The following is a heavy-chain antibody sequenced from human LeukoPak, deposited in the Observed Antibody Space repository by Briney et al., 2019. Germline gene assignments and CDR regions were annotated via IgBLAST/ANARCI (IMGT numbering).Heavy chain of an antibody. CDR2: IYYSGST. D-gene: IGHD3-9*01. Sequence: SETLSLTCTVSGGSISSSSYYWGWIRQPPGKGLEWIGSIYYSGSTYYNPSLKSRVTISVDTSKNQFSLKLSSVTAADTAVYYCARMIVDRYFDWLGIYYYYMDVWGKGTTVTISS. J-gene: IGHJ6*03. V-gene: IGHV4-39*01. CDR3: ARMIVDRYFDWLGIYYYYMDV. CDR1: GGSISSSSYY.